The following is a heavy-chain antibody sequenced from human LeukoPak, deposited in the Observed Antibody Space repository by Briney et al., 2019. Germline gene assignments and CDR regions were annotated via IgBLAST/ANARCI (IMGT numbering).Heavy chain of an antibody. CDR2: ISYDGSEK. CDR1: GFTFGSYG. D-gene: IGHD3-10*01. CDR3: ARDADAYGRLDY. V-gene: IGHV3-30*19. J-gene: IGHJ4*02. Sequence: GGSLRLSCAASGFTFGSYGMHWVRQAPGKGLEWVAFISYDGSEKNYADSVKGRFTISRDNSKNRVSLQMNSLNAEDTAVYYCARDADAYGRLDYWGQGTLVTVSS.